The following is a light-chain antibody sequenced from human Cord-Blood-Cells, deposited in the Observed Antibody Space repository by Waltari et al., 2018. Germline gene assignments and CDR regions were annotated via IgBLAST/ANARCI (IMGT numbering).Light chain of an antibody. CDR1: SSNIGRNY. J-gene: IGLJ2*01. CDR3: AAWDDSLSGPV. Sequence: QSVLTQPPSASGTPGQRVTISCSGSSSNIGRNYVSWYQQLPGTAPNLLIYRNNQRPSGVPDRFSGSKSGTSASLAISGLRSEDEADYYCAAWDDSLSGPVFGGGTKLTVL. V-gene: IGLV1-47*01. CDR2: RNN.